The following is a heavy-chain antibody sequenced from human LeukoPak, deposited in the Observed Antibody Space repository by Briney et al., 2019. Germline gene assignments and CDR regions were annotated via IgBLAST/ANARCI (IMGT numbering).Heavy chain of an antibody. CDR1: GFTFSSYG. V-gene: IGHV3-30*18. D-gene: IGHD3-3*01. CDR2: ISYDGSNK. CDR3: AKDPRTIFGVPVYFDY. J-gene: IGHJ4*02. Sequence: GGSLRLSCAASGFTFSSYGMHWVRQAPGKGLEWVAVISYDGSNKYYADSVKGRFIISRDNSKNTLYLQMNSLRAEDTAVYYCAKDPRTIFGVPVYFDYWGQGTLVTVSS.